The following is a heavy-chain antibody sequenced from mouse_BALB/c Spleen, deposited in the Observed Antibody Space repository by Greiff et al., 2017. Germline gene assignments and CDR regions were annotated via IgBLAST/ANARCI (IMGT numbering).Heavy chain of an antibody. J-gene: IGHJ4*01. D-gene: IGHD2-3*01. CDR1: GYTFTDYW. CDR2: IDTSDSYT. CDR3: ARRGRLLRAMDY. V-gene: IGHV1-69*01. Sequence: VQLQQPGAELVMPGASVKMSCKASGYTFTDYWMHWVKQRPGQGLEWIGAIDTSDSYTSYNQKFKGKATLTVDESSSTAYMQLSSLTSEDSAVYYCARRGRLLRAMDYWGQGTSVTVSS.